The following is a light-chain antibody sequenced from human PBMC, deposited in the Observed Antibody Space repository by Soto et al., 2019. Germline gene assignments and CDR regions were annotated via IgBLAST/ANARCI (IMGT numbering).Light chain of an antibody. J-gene: IGLJ3*02. CDR3: AAWDDSLNGRV. CDR2: SNN. Sequence: QSVLTQPPSASGTPGQRVTSSCSGSSSNIGSNTVNWYQQLPGTAPKLLIYSNNQRPSGVHDRFSGSKSGTSASLAISGLQAEDEADYYCAAWDDSLNGRVFGGGTKLTVL. CDR1: SSNIGSNT. V-gene: IGLV1-44*01.